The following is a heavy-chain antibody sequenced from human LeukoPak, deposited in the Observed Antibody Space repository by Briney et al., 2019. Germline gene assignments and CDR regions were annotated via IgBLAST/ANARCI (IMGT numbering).Heavy chain of an antibody. D-gene: IGHD1-26*01. V-gene: IGHV3-21*01. J-gene: IGHJ4*02. CDR1: GFIHSDYN. CDR3: ARDLSATIRAYDY. Sequence: PGGSLRLSCAASGFIHSDYNMNWVRQPAGKGLEWVAFIDISGRNKTYADSVKGRFTISRDNAKNSVSLQMNSLRAEDTAVYYCARDLSATIRAYDYWGQGTLVTVSS. CDR2: IDISGRNK.